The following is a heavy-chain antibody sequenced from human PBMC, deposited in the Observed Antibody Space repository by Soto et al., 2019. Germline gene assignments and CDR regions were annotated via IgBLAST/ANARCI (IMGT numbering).Heavy chain of an antibody. Sequence: LSLTFTVSGGSISSYYWSWIRQPPGKGLEWIGYIYYSGSTNYNPSLKSRVTISEDTSKNQFSLKLLSVTTADTAVYFCAAGEASSRNLAPYYLDFWGQGTLVTVSS. D-gene: IGHD6-13*01. J-gene: IGHJ4*02. CDR1: GGSISSYY. CDR3: AAGEASSRNLAPYYLDF. V-gene: IGHV4-59*01. CDR2: IYYSGST.